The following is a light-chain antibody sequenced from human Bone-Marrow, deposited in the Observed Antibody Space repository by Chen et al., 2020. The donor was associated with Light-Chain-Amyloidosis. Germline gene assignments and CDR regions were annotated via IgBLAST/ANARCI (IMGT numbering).Light chain of an antibody. CDR1: DLPTKY. Sequence: SYELTQPPTVSVSPGQTASITCSGDDLPTKYAYWYQQKPGQAPVLVIHRDTDRPSWISERFSGSSSGTTATLTISGVQAEDEADYHCQSADSSGTYEVIFGGGTKLTVL. CDR3: QSADSSGTYEVI. CDR2: RDT. J-gene: IGLJ2*01. V-gene: IGLV3-25*03.